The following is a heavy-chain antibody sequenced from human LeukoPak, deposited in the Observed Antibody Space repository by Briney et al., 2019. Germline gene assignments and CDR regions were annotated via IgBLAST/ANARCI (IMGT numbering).Heavy chain of an antibody. CDR2: ISYDGSNK. J-gene: IGHJ6*02. CDR1: GFTFSSYA. V-gene: IGHV3-30*04. CDR3: AGATYSYGAYYYGMDV. D-gene: IGHD5-18*01. Sequence: PGGSLRLSCAASGFTFSSYAMHWVRQAPGKGLEWVAVISYDGSNKYYADSVKGRFTIPRDNSKNTLYLQMNSLRAEDTAVYYCAGATYSYGAYYYGMDVWGQGTTVTVSS.